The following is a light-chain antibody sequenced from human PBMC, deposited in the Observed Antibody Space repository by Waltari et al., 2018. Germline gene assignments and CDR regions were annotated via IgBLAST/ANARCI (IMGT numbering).Light chain of an antibody. CDR3: TSYTDSRIFDVV. Sequence: HSALTQPASVSGSPGQSITISCTGTCSDVGGYNYVSWYQQHPGKVPKLMIYNVINRPSGVSIRFSGSKSGNTASLTISGLQAEDEADYYCTSYTDSRIFDVVFGGGTRLTVL. CDR2: NVI. V-gene: IGLV2-14*03. J-gene: IGLJ2*01. CDR1: CSDVGGYNY.